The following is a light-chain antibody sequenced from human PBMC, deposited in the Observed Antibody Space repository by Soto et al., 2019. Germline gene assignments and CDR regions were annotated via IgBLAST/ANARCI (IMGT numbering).Light chain of an antibody. CDR1: QSVSSNY. J-gene: IGKJ1*01. CDR2: GAS. V-gene: IGKV3-20*01. Sequence: EIVLTQSPGTQSLSPGERATLSCRASQSVSSNYLAWYQQKPGQAPRLLIYGASRRATGIPDRFSGSGSGTDFTLTISRLEPEDFAVYYCQQYDSSPRTFGQGTKVEIQ. CDR3: QQYDSSPRT.